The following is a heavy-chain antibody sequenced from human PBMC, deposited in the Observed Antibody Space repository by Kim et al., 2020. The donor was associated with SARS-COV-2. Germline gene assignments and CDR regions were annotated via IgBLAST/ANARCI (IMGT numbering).Heavy chain of an antibody. D-gene: IGHD1-7*01. CDR2: ISAYNGDT. Sequence: ASVKVSCKVSGYTFNRYGITWVRQAPGQGLEWMGWISAYNGDTNYAQKFQGRVTMTTDTSTSTAYMELRSLRSDDTAVYYCARDWRTGTMGYFDYWGQGTLVIVSS. V-gene: IGHV1-18*01. CDR3: ARDWRTGTMGYFDY. CDR1: GYTFNRYG. J-gene: IGHJ4*02.